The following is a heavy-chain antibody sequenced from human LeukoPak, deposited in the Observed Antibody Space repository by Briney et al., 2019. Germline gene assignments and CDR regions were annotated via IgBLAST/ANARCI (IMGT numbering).Heavy chain of an antibody. CDR1: GYTFTGYY. CDR2: INPNSGGT. CDR3: ARDQSIVGAHVLSPSY. Sequence: ASVKVSCKASGYTFTGYYIHWVRQAPGQGLEWMGWINPNSGGTNYAQKLQGRVTMTTDTSTSTAYMELRSLRSDDTAVYYCARDQSIVGAHVLSPSYWGQGTLVTVSS. D-gene: IGHD1-26*01. V-gene: IGHV1-2*02. J-gene: IGHJ4*02.